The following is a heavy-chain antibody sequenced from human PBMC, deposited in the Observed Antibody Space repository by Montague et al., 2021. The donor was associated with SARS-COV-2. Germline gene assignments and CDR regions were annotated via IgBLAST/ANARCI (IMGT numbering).Heavy chain of an antibody. CDR2: IYYSGST. V-gene: IGHV4-39*01. CDR1: GGSISSSSYY. J-gene: IGHJ4*02. Sequence: SETLYLNCTVSGGSISSSSYYWGWIRQPPGKGLEWIGSIYYSGSTYYNPSLKSRVTISVDTSKNQFSLKLSSVTAADTAVYYCATITLGYCTNGVCQPPDYWGQGTLVTVSS. D-gene: IGHD2-8*01. CDR3: ATITLGYCTNGVCQPPDY.